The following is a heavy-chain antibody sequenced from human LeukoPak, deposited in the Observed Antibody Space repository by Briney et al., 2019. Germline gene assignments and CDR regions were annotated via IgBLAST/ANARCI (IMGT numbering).Heavy chain of an antibody. CDR2: ISTDGSNT. V-gene: IGHV3-74*01. Sequence: PGGSLRLSCAASGFTFSSYWMHWVRQAPGKGLVWVSRISTDGSNTNYADSVKGRFTISRDNAKNTLYLQMNSLRGEDTAVYYCVRGAYLGDRYFDYWGQGTLVTVSS. CDR3: VRGAYLGDRYFDY. CDR1: GFTFSSYW. J-gene: IGHJ4*02. D-gene: IGHD4-17*01.